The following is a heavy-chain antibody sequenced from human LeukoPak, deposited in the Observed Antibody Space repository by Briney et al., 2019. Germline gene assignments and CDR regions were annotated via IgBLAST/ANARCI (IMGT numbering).Heavy chain of an antibody. J-gene: IGHJ6*03. CDR3: ARDRRYYYDTTYKYMDV. D-gene: IGHD3-22*01. CDR1: GGTFSSYA. V-gene: IGHV1-69*06. Sequence: SVKVSCKASGGTFSSYAISWVRQAPGQGLEWMGGIIPIFGTANYAQKFRGRVTITADKSTRTAYMELSSLRSEDTAVYYCARDRRYYYDTTYKYMDVWGQGTTVIVSS. CDR2: IIPIFGTA.